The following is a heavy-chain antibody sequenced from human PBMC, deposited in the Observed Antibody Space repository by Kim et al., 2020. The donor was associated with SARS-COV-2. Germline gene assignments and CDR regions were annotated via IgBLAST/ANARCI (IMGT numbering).Heavy chain of an antibody. CDR3: ARGNRVISMIVVVIDYFYY. D-gene: IGHD3-22*01. CDR1: GYTFTSYD. V-gene: IGHV1-8*02. J-gene: IGHJ6*01. Sequence: ASVKVSCKASGYTFTSYDINWVRQAPGQGLEWMGWMNPNSGNTRYAQKFQGRVTMTRNTSITTAYMELSSLSSEDTAVYYCARGNRVISMIVVVIDYFYY. CDR2: MNPNSGNT.